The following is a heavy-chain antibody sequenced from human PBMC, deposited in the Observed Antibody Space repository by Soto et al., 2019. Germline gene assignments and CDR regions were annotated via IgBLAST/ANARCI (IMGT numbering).Heavy chain of an antibody. V-gene: IGHV4-59*01. CDR1: GGSISPYY. CDR3: ARPRSSGYAGEFDY. Sequence: QVQLQESGPGLVQPSETLSLTCTVSGGSISPYYWSWIRQPPGKGLEWIGFIYYSGSTNYNPSLRSRVTISVDTSQNQFSLKLNSVTAADTAVYYCARPRSSGYAGEFDYWGQGTLVTVSS. J-gene: IGHJ4*02. D-gene: IGHD3-22*01. CDR2: IYYSGST.